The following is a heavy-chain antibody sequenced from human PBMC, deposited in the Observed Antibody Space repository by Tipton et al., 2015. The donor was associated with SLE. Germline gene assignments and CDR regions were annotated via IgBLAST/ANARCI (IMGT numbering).Heavy chain of an antibody. CDR3: AKARTGWYGTCYDY. V-gene: IGHV3-7*03. D-gene: IGHD6-19*01. CDR2: IKHDGSEK. CDR1: GFTFSSYW. Sequence: SLRLSCAASGFTFSSYWMSWVRQAPGKGLEWVANIKHDGSEKYYVDSVKGRFTISRDNAKNSLYLQMNSLRVEDTAVYYCAKARTGWYGTCYDYWGQGALVTVSS. J-gene: IGHJ4*02.